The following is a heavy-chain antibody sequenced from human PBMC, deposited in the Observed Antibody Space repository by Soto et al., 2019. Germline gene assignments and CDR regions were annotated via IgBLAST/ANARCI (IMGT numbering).Heavy chain of an antibody. CDR1: GFTFTSYG. CDR2: ISAYNGNT. V-gene: IGHV1-18*01. CDR3: AREATVTTYYYYGMDV. J-gene: IGHJ6*02. D-gene: IGHD4-4*01. Sequence: ASVKVSCKASGFTFTSYGFTWVRQAPGQGLEWMGWISAYNGNTNYAQKLQGRVTLTADTSTRTAYMELRSLRSDDTAVYYCAREATVTTYYYYGMDVWGQGTTVTVSS.